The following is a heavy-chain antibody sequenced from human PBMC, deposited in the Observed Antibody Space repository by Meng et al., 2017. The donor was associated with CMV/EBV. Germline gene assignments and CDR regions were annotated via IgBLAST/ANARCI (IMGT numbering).Heavy chain of an antibody. V-gene: IGHV4-30-4*08. Sequence: QVHLPESGPGLVKPSQXLSLLCTVSGGSISSGDYYWSWIRQPPGKGLEWIGYIYYSGSTYYNPSLKSRVTISVDTSKNQFSLKLSSVTAADTAVYYCARGDRFEPLDYWGQGTLVTVSS. D-gene: IGHD3-3*01. J-gene: IGHJ4*02. CDR1: GGSISSGDYY. CDR3: ARGDRFEPLDY. CDR2: IYYSGST.